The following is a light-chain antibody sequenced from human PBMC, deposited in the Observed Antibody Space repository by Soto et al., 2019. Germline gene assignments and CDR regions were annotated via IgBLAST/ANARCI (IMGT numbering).Light chain of an antibody. Sequence: DIQMTQSPSSQSASVGDRVTITCQASQGISNYLAWYQQIPGKVPKLLISAASTLQSGVPSRFSGSGSGTDFTLSISSLQPEDVATYYCQKYTNVPTFGGGTKVEIK. J-gene: IGKJ4*01. CDR3: QKYTNVPT. V-gene: IGKV1-27*01. CDR1: QGISNY. CDR2: AAS.